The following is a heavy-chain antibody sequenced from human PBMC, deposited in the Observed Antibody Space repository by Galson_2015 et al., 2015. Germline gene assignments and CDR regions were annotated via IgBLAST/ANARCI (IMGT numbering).Heavy chain of an antibody. Sequence: TLSLTCTVSGGSINSGALYWPWIRQHPGQGLEWIGYIHHSGTTYYLPSLKSRVTISVDASRSQFSLNLSSVTAADTAVYYCATYSSSTNCFDPWGQGTLVTVSS. J-gene: IGHJ5*02. V-gene: IGHV4-31*03. CDR3: ATYSSSTNCFDP. D-gene: IGHD6-13*01. CDR2: IHHSGTT. CDR1: GGSINSGALY.